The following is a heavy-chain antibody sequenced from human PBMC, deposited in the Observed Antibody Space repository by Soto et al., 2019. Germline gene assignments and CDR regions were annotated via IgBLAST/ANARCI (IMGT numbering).Heavy chain of an antibody. V-gene: IGHV3-30*18. Sequence: LRLSCAVSGFTFSNYGMHWVRQAPGEGLQWVAVISYDGRDEHYADSVKGRFIVSRDNSKNTVYLQMNSLRPEDTAVYSCAKQESGSYFDYWGHGTLVTVSS. D-gene: IGHD1-26*01. CDR2: ISYDGRDE. CDR3: AKQESGSYFDY. CDR1: GFTFSNYG. J-gene: IGHJ4*01.